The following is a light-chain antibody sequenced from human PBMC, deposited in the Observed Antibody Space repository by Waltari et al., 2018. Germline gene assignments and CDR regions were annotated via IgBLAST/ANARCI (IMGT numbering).Light chain of an antibody. Sequence: EIVLTQSPGTVSLSPGDRATFSCWASQSVSTYLAWSQQKPGQAPRLLIYHASTRATGIPDRFSGSGSGTDFSLTISRLEPEDFAMYYCHQYGESPATFGQGTKVEIK. CDR2: HAS. CDR3: HQYGESPAT. V-gene: IGKV3-20*01. CDR1: QSVSTY. J-gene: IGKJ1*01.